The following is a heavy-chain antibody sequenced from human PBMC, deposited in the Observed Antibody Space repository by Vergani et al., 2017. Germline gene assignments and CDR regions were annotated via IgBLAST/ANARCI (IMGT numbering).Heavy chain of an antibody. V-gene: IGHV4-39*01. CDR2: IYYSGST. J-gene: IGHJ4*02. Sequence: QLQLQESGPGLVKPSETLSLTCTVSGGSISSSSYYWGWIRQPPGKGLEWIGSIYYSGSTYYNPSLKGRVTISVDTSKNQFSLKLSSVTAADTAVYYCARREAAGPVDYWGQGTLVTVSS. CDR1: GGSISSSSYY. D-gene: IGHD6-13*01. CDR3: ARREAAGPVDY.